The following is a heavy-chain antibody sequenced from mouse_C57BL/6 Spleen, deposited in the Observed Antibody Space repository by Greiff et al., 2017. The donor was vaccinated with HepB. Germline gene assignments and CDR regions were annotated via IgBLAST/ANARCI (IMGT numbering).Heavy chain of an antibody. J-gene: IGHJ3*01. CDR3: TTRGYGNYVAY. CDR1: GFNIKDDY. D-gene: IGHD2-10*02. CDR2: IDPENGDT. Sequence: VQLKESGAELVRPGASVKLSCTASGFNIKDDYMHWVKQRPEQGLEWIGWIDPENGDTEYASKFQGKATITADTSSNTAYLQLSSLTSEDTAVYYCTTRGYGNYVAYWGQGTLVTVSA. V-gene: IGHV14-4*01.